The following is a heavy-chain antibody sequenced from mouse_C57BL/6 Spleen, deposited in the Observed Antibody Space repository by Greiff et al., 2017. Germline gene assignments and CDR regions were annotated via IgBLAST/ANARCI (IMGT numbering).Heavy chain of an antibody. CDR1: GYTFTGYW. J-gene: IGHJ1*03. V-gene: IGHV1-9*01. Sequence: QVQLQQSGAELMKPGASVKLSCKATGYTFTGYWIEWVKQRPGHGLEWIGEILPGSGSTNYNEKFKGKATFTADTSSNTAYMQLSSLTTEDSAIYYCARVQEDYYDYDWYFDVWGTGTTVTVSS. D-gene: IGHD2-4*01. CDR2: ILPGSGST. CDR3: ARVQEDYYDYDWYFDV.